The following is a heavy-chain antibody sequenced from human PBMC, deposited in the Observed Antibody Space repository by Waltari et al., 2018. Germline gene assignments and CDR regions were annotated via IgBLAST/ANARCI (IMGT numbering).Heavy chain of an antibody. Sequence: VQPVQAGAEVKKPGGSPKISCKGTGYTFSRHWIAWVRQMPGKGLEWMGIIYPKDSDTKYSPSFGGQVTISADKYTATAYVQWSSLKASDTAIYFCARGGVTGKYFDFWGQGTQVTVSS. CDR3: ARGGVTGKYFDF. D-gene: IGHD2-21*02. J-gene: IGHJ4*02. CDR1: GYTFSRHW. V-gene: IGHV5-51*01. CDR2: IYPKDSDT.